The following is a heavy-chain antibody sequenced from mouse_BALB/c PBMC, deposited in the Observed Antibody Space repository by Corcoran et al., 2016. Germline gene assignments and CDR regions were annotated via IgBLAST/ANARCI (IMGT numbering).Heavy chain of an antibody. CDR3: SRGKDKAGFAY. J-gene: IGHJ3*01. CDR1: GYSITSGYH. V-gene: IGHV3-6*02. CDR2: IIYDGSF. Sequence: DVQLQASGPGLVKPSQSLFISCSVAGYSITSGYHWNWHRQFPGNKLAWMGFIIYDGSFDYNPSLKNRISFTRGTSKNQFFLKLNSLTTEDTATYFCSRGKDKAGFAYWGQGTLVTVSA.